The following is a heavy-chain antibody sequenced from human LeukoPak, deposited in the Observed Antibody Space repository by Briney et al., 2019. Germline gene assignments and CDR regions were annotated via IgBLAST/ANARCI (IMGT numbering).Heavy chain of an antibody. D-gene: IGHD2-21*01. Sequence: PGGSLRLSCAASGFTFSDSGMHWVRQASGKGLEWVGRIRSKANSYATAYAASVKGRFTISRDDSKNTAYLQMNSPKTEDTAVYYCTRYGDYPFDYWGQGTLVTVSS. V-gene: IGHV3-73*01. CDR1: GFTFSDSG. J-gene: IGHJ4*02. CDR3: TRYGDYPFDY. CDR2: IRSKANSYAT.